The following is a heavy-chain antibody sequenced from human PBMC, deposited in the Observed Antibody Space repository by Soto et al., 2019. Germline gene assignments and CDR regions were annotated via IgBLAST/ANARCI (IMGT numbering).Heavy chain of an antibody. Sequence: GGSLRLSCAASGFTFDDYAMHWVRQAPGKGLEWVSLISWDGGSTYYADSVKGRFTISRDNSKNSLYLQMNSLRAEDTALYYCAKDILNNRQRRKVPDAINYGMDVWGQGTTVTVSS. J-gene: IGHJ6*02. D-gene: IGHD6-25*01. V-gene: IGHV3-43D*04. CDR1: GFTFDDYA. CDR3: AKDILNNRQRRKVPDAINYGMDV. CDR2: ISWDGGST.